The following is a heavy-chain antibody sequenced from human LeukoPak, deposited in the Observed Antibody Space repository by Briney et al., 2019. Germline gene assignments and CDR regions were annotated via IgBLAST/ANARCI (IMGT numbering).Heavy chain of an antibody. CDR1: GFTFSSYG. CDR3: AKEQGVTYYDYVWGSYRALDY. D-gene: IGHD3-16*02. Sequence: PGRSLRLSCAASGFTFSSYGMHWVRQAPGKGLEWVAFIRYDGSNKYYADSVKGRFTISRDNSKNTLYLQMNSLRAEDTAVYYCAKEQGVTYYDYVWGSYRALDYRGQGTLVTVSS. V-gene: IGHV3-30*02. CDR2: IRYDGSNK. J-gene: IGHJ4*02.